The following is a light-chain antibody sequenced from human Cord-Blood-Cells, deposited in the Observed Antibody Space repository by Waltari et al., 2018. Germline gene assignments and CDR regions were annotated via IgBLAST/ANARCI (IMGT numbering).Light chain of an antibody. CDR3: CSYAGSYV. CDR2: DVS. V-gene: IGLV2-11*01. Sequence: QSALTQPRSVSGSPGQSLPISCAGTSSDVGGYNYVSWYQQHPGKAPKLMIYDVSKRPSGVPDRFSGSKSGNTASLTISGLQAEDEADYYCCSYAGSYVFGTGTKVTVL. CDR1: SSDVGGYNY. J-gene: IGLJ1*01.